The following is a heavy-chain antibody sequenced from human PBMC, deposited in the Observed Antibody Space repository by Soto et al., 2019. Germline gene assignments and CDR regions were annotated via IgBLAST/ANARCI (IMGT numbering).Heavy chain of an antibody. CDR2: INHSGST. V-gene: IGHV4-34*01. CDR3: AGCLYYYDSSGLNYYGMDV. J-gene: IGHJ6*02. D-gene: IGHD3-22*01. Sequence: SETLSLTCAVYGGSFSGYCGSWIRQPPGKGLEWIGEINHSGSTNYNPSLKSRVTISVDTSKNQFSLKLSSVTAADTAVYYCAGCLYYYDSSGLNYYGMDVWGQGTTVTVSS. CDR1: GGSFSGYC.